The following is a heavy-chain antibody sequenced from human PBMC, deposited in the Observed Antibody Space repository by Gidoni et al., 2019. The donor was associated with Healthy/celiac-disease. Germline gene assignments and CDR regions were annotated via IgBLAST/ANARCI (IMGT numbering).Heavy chain of an antibody. V-gene: IGHV3-23*01. CDR2: ISGSGGRT. Sequence: EVQLLESGGGLVQPGGSLRLSCAASEVTFSHYAMSWVRQAPGKGLEWLSGISGSGGRTYYADSVMGRFTISRDNSKNTLYLQMSGLRAEDTAVYYCAKDTGSLDSSGYWNAFDVWGQGTMVTVSS. CDR3: AKDTGSLDSSGYWNAFDV. J-gene: IGHJ3*01. CDR1: EVTFSHYA. D-gene: IGHD3-22*01.